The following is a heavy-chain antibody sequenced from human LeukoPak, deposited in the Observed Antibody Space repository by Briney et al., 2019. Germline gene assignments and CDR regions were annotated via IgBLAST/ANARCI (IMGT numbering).Heavy chain of an antibody. Sequence: ASVKVSCTASGYTFSSYDINWVRQATGQGLEWMGWKNPNSGRTGFAQKSQGGLTMTTDTSISTAYMELSSLTSEDTAVYYCARGPVRTHGMDVWGQGTTVTVSS. V-gene: IGHV1-8*01. CDR2: KNPNSGRT. CDR1: GYTFSSYD. J-gene: IGHJ6*02. CDR3: ARGPVRTHGMDV.